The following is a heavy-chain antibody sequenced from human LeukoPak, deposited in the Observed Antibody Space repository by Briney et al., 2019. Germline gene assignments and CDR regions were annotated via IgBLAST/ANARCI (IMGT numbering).Heavy chain of an antibody. CDR3: ARLNDGFDV. CDR2: IDPGDSDT. J-gene: IGHJ3*01. Sequence: GESLKISCQGSGYSFTNYWIGWVRPMPGKGLELMGIIDPGDSDTRYSPSFQGQVTFSADKSIRMVYLQWSSLKASDTAIYYCARLNDGFDVWGQGTMVSVSS. V-gene: IGHV5-51*01. CDR1: GYSFTNYW.